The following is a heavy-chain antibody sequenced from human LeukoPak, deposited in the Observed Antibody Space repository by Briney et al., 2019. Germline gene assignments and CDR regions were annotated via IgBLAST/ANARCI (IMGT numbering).Heavy chain of an antibody. V-gene: IGHV4-39*01. D-gene: IGHD3-9*01. CDR3: ARYYFDWLLRTFDY. Sequence: PSETLSLTCTVSGGSISSSSYYWGWIRQPPGKGLEWIGSIYYSGSTYYNPSLKSRVTISVDTSKNQFSLKLSSVTAADTAVYYCARYYFDWLLRTFDYWGQGTLVTVSS. J-gene: IGHJ4*02. CDR1: GGSISSSSYY. CDR2: IYYSGST.